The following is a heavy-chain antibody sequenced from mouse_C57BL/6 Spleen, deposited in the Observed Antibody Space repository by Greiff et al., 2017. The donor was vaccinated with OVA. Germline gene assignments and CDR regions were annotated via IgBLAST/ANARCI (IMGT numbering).Heavy chain of an antibody. CDR3: ARVGDYDGGYYYAMDY. D-gene: IGHD2-4*01. V-gene: IGHV1-53*01. Sequence: VKLQQPGTELVKPGASVKLSCKASGYTFTSYWMHWVKQRPGQGLEWIGNINPSNGGTNYNEKFKSKATLTVDKSSSTAYMQLSSLTSEDSAVYYCARVGDYDGGYYYAMDYWGQGTSVTVSS. CDR2: INPSNGGT. J-gene: IGHJ4*01. CDR1: GYTFTSYW.